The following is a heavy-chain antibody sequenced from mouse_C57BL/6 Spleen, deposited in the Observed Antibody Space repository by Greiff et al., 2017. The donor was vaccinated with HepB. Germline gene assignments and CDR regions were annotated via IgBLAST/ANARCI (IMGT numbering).Heavy chain of an antibody. V-gene: IGHV3-1*01. CDR1: GYSITSGYD. J-gene: IGHJ1*03. D-gene: IGHD1-1*01. Sequence: VQLQQSGPGMVKPSQSLSLTCTVTGYSITSGYDWHWIRHFPGNKLEWMGYISYSGSTNYNPSLKSRISITHDTSKNHFFLKLNSVTTEDTATYYCAREGITTVVPGYFDVWGTGTTVTVSS. CDR3: AREGITTVVPGYFDV. CDR2: ISYSGST.